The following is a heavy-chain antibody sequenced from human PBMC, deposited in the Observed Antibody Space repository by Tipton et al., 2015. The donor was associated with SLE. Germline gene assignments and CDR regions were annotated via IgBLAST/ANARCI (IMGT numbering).Heavy chain of an antibody. CDR1: GGSFGGYY. CDR3: ARDFFGGSQSDY. Sequence: TLSLTCAVYGGSFGGYYWSWIRQPPGKGLEWIGEINHSGSTNYNPSLKSRVTISVDTSKNQFSLKLSSVTAADTAVYYCARDFFGGSQSDYWGQGTLVTVSS. J-gene: IGHJ4*02. V-gene: IGHV4-34*01. D-gene: IGHD3-3*01. CDR2: INHSGST.